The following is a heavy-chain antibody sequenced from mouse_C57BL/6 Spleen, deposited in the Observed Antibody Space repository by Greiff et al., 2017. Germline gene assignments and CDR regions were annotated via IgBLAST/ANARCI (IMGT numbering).Heavy chain of an antibody. CDR2: INPSSGYT. V-gene: IGHV1-7*01. Sequence: QVHVKQSGAELAKPGASVKLSCKASGYTFTSYWMHWVKQRPGQGLEWIGYINPSSGYTKYNQKFKDKATLTADKSSSTAYMQLSSLTYEDSAVYYCARPLSGSSAWFAYWGQGTLVTVSA. CDR1: GYTFTSYW. CDR3: ARPLSGSSAWFAY. D-gene: IGHD1-3*01. J-gene: IGHJ3*01.